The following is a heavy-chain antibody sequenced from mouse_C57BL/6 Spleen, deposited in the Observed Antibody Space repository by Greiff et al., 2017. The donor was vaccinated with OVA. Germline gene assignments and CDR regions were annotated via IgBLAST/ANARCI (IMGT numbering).Heavy chain of an antibody. Sequence: VQLHQPGAELVKPGASVKLSCKASGYTFTSYWMHWVKQRPGQGLEWIGMIHPNSGSTNYNEKFKSKATLTVDKSSSAAYMQLSSLTSEDSAVYYCESRVHYYGSSHWYFDVWGTGTTVTVSS. CDR2: IHPNSGST. CDR3: ESRVHYYGSSHWYFDV. D-gene: IGHD1-1*01. V-gene: IGHV1-64*01. J-gene: IGHJ1*03. CDR1: GYTFTSYW.